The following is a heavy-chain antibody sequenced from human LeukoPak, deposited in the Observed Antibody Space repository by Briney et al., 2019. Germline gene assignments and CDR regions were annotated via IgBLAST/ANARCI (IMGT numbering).Heavy chain of an antibody. CDR3: AKSPRYSSSWYGGY. D-gene: IGHD6-13*01. V-gene: IGHV3-23*01. J-gene: IGHJ4*02. CDR2: ISGSGGST. Sequence: GGSLRLSCAASGFTFSSYSMNWVRQAPGKGLEWVSAISGSGGSTYYADSVKGRFTISRDNSKNTLYLQMNSLRAEDTAVYYCAKSPRYSSSWYGGYWGQGTLVTVPS. CDR1: GFTFSSYS.